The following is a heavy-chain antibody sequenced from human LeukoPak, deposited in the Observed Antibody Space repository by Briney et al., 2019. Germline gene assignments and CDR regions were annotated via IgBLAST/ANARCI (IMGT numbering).Heavy chain of an antibody. V-gene: IGHV3-30*02. CDR1: GFTFSNYA. Sequence: GGSLRLSCAASGFTFSNYAMSWVRQAPGKGLEWVAFIRYDGSNKYYADSVKGRFTITRDNSKNTLYLQMGSLRAEDMAVYYCARDSGRIVGATSGFDYWGQGTLVTVSS. CDR3: ARDSGRIVGATSGFDY. CDR2: IRYDGSNK. D-gene: IGHD1-26*01. J-gene: IGHJ4*02.